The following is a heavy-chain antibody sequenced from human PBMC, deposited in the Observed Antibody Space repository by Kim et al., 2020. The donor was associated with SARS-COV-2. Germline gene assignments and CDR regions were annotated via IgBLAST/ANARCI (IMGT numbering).Heavy chain of an antibody. D-gene: IGHD2-8*02. CDR2: ISSSSSYI. CDR3: AISLGISVTGDY. CDR1: GFTFSSYS. V-gene: IGHV3-21*01. J-gene: IGHJ4*02. Sequence: GGSLRLSCAASGFTFSSYSMNWVRQAPGKGLEWVSSISSSSSYIYYADSVKGRFTISRDNAKNSLYLQMNSLRAEDTAVYYCAISLGISVTGDYWGQGTLVTVSS.